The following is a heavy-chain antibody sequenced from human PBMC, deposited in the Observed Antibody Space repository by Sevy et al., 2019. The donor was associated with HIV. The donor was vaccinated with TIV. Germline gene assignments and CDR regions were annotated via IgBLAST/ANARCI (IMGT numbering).Heavy chain of an antibody. V-gene: IGHV3-7*03. CDR1: GFTFSRFW. D-gene: IGHD3-3*01. CDR3: ARGGVLEWPLGPFDY. CDR2: INQDGSER. J-gene: IGHJ4*02. Sequence: GRSLRLSCAASGFTFSRFWMSWVRQAPGKGLEWVANINQDGSERYYVDSVKGRFTISRDNAKNSLYLQMNSLRGEDTAVFFCARGGVLEWPLGPFDYWGQGTLVTVSS.